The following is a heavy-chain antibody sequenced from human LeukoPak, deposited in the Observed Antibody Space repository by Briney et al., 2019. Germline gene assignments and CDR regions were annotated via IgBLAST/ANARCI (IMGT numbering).Heavy chain of an antibody. Sequence: GGSLRLSCAASGFTFSNYAMSWIRQAPGKGLEWVSSISGSGSTTYYADSVKGRFTISRDNSKNTLYLQMNSLRAEDTAVYYWAKIEGLVRGVSLSLYYYGLDVWGQGTKVTVCS. J-gene: IGHJ6*02. CDR2: ISGSGSTT. CDR3: AKIEGLVRGVSLSLYYYGLDV. D-gene: IGHD3-10*01. CDR1: GFTFSNYA. V-gene: IGHV3-23*01.